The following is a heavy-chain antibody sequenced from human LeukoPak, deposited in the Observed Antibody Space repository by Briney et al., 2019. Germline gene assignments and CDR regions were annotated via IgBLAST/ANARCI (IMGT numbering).Heavy chain of an antibody. CDR2: IYSGGST. V-gene: IGHV3-66*02. Sequence: QAGGSLRLSCAASGFTVSSNYMSWVRQAPGKGLEWVSVIYSGGSTYYADSVKGRFTISRDNSKNTLYLQMNSLRAEDTAVYYCARAKSNCGPPYWFDPWGQGTLVTVSS. J-gene: IGHJ5*02. D-gene: IGHD2-21*01. CDR3: ARAKSNCGPPYWFDP. CDR1: GFTVSSNY.